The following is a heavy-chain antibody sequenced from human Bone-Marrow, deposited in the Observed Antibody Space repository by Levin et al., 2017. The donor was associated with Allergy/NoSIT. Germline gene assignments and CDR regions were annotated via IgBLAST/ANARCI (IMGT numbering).Heavy chain of an antibody. V-gene: IGHV3-15*01. CDR1: GFTFTNAW. D-gene: IGHD6-13*01. J-gene: IGHJ3*02. Sequence: PGASVKVSCAASGFTFTNAWMSWVRQAPGKGLEWVGRIKSKTDGGTTDYAAPVKGRFTISRDDSKNTVYLQVNSLKTEDTAVYYCTTDRSLGAFDIWGQGTMVTVSS. CDR3: TTDRSLGAFDI. CDR2: IKSKTDGGTT.